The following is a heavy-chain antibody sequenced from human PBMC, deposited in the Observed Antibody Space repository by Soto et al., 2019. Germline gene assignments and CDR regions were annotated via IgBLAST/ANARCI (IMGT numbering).Heavy chain of an antibody. CDR1: GYTFTSYG. J-gene: IGHJ5*02. V-gene: IGHV1-18*01. CDR3: ARADMSLVWFDP. D-gene: IGHD2-15*01. CDR2: ISAYNGNR. Sequence: ASVKVSCKASGYTFTSYGISWVRQAPGQGLEWMGWISAYNGNRNYAQKLQGRVTMTTDTSTSTAYMELRSLRSDDTAVYYCARADMSLVWFDPWGQGTMVTVSS.